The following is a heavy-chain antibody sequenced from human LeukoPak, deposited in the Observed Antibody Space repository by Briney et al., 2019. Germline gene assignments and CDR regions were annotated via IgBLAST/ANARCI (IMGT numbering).Heavy chain of an antibody. CDR1: GFTYSSYS. CDR2: ISSSSSTI. J-gene: IGHJ4*02. V-gene: IGHV3-48*01. Sequence: GGSLRLSCAASGFTYSSYSMNWVRQAPGKGLEWVSYISSSSSTIYYADSVKGRFTISRDNAKNSLYLQMNSLRAEDTAGYYCARGTIELRYFDWLHDPPDYWGQGTLVTVSS. D-gene: IGHD3-9*01. CDR3: ARGTIELRYFDWLHDPPDY.